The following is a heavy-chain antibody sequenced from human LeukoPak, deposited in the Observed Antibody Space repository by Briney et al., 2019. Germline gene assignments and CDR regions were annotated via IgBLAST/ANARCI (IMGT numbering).Heavy chain of an antibody. CDR3: ARFGYYYYGSGSYFQLFDY. J-gene: IGHJ4*02. D-gene: IGHD3-10*01. V-gene: IGHV3-11*03. CDR2: ISSSSSYT. CDR1: GFTLSDYY. Sequence: GGSLRLSCAVSGFTLSDYYMSWIRQAPGKGLEWVSYISSSSSYTNYADSVKGRFTISRDNAKNSLYLQMNSLRAEDTAVYHCARFGYYYYGSGSYFQLFDYWGQGTLVTVSS.